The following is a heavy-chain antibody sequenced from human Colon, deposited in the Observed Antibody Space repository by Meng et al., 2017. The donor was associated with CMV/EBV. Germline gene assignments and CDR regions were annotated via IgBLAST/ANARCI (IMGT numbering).Heavy chain of an antibody. J-gene: IGHJ6*02. CDR2: IYNDGSGT. CDR1: GFPFINYD. Sequence: GESLKISCAASGFPFINYDMSWVRQAPGKGLEWVSFIYNDGSGTYYADSVKGRFTISRDNSKNTLYLQMNSLRADDTAVYYCAKRQDSSGWWGGGYYGMDVWGQGTTVTVSS. D-gene: IGHD6-19*01. V-gene: IGHV3-23*03. CDR3: AKRQDSSGWWGGGYYGMDV.